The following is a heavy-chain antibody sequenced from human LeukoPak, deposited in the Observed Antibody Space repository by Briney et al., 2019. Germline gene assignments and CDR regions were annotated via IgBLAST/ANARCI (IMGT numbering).Heavy chain of an antibody. J-gene: IGHJ4*02. CDR3: ARGGSQLPHDY. CDR2: VYHSGST. CDR1: GGSFSSNY. V-gene: IGHV4-59*12. D-gene: IGHD2-2*01. Sequence: SETLSFTCSVSGGSFSSNYWTWIRQLPGKGLEWIGYVYHSGSTNYNPSLKSRVTISVDTSKNQFSLKLSSVTAADTAVYYCARGGSQLPHDYWGQGTLVTVSS.